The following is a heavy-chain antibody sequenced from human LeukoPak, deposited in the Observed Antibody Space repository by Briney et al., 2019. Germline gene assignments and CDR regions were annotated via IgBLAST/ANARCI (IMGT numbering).Heavy chain of an antibody. CDR3: ARNYYDTSGYYYFDY. V-gene: IGHV5-51*01. CDR2: IYPGDSET. J-gene: IGHJ4*02. CDR1: GYNFTSYW. Sequence: GESLKISCKGSGYNFTSYWIGWVRQMPGKGLEWMGIIYPGDSETRYNPSLQGQVTISADKSISTAYLQWSSLKASDTAMYYCARNYYDTSGYYYFDYWGQGTLVTASS. D-gene: IGHD3-22*01.